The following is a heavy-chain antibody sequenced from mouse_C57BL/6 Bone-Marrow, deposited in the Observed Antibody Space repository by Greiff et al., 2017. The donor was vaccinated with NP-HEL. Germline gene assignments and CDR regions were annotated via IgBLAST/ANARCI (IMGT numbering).Heavy chain of an antibody. CDR2: ISNGGGST. CDR3: ARHYDYDGLWYFDV. Sequence: EVKLMESGGGLVQPGGSLKLSCAASGFTFSDYYMYWVRQTPEKRLEWVAYISNGGGSTYYPDTVKGRFTISRDNAKNTLYLQMSRLKSEDTAMYYCARHYDYDGLWYFDVWGTGTTVTVSS. V-gene: IGHV5-12*01. D-gene: IGHD2-4*01. J-gene: IGHJ1*03. CDR1: GFTFSDYY.